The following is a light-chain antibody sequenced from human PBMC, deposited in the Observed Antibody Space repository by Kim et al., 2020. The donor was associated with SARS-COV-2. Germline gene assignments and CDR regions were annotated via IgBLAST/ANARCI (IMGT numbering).Light chain of an antibody. J-gene: IGKJ2*03. CDR1: PGVNSH. Sequence: SPRERATHSWRASPGVNSHLAWYQQKPGQAPRLLIYGASSRATGIPARFSGSGSGTEFTLTITSLQSEDSAVYYCQQYDEWPPYSFGQGTKLEI. CDR2: GAS. CDR3: QQYDEWPPYS. V-gene: IGKV3-15*01.